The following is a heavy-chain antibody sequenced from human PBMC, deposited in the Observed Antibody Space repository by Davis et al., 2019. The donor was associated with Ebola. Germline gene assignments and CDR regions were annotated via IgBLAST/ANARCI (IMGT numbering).Heavy chain of an antibody. V-gene: IGHV1-58*02. CDR2: IVVGSGNT. CDR3: ARESRGYSYGDRNYYYYGMDV. Sequence: AASVKVSCKAFGFTFSGSGMQWVRQARGQRLEWIGGIVVGSGNTNYAQKFRERLTMTRDMSTTTAYMELSSLRFEDTAVYYCARESRGYSYGDRNYYYYGMDVWGQGTTVTVSS. D-gene: IGHD5-18*01. J-gene: IGHJ6*02. CDR1: GFTFSGSG.